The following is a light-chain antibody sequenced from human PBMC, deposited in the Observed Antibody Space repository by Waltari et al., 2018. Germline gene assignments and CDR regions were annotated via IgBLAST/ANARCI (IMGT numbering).Light chain of an antibody. Sequence: EIVLPQSPGTLPLSPGQRATLSCRASQSVSSNSLAWFQQKVGQAPRLLIYSASIRATGIPDRFTGSGSGTDFTLTISRLEPEDFTMYYCQQYGSSAWTFGQGTKVEIK. CDR1: QSVSSNS. V-gene: IGKV3-20*01. CDR3: QQYGSSAWT. CDR2: SAS. J-gene: IGKJ1*01.